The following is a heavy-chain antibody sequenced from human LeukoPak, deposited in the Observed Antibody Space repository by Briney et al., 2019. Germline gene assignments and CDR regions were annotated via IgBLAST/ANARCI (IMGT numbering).Heavy chain of an antibody. CDR2: ILYDGINK. Sequence: GGSLRLSCAASGFTFRSYGMHWVRQAPGKGLEWVTFILYDGINKWYAESVKGRFTISRDKSKNTLSLQMNSLRVEDTAVYYCAKVMPPGRILFYSYYMDVWGRGTTVTVSS. CDR3: AKVMPPGRILFYSYYMDV. J-gene: IGHJ6*03. D-gene: IGHD2-15*01. V-gene: IGHV3-30*02. CDR1: GFTFRSYG.